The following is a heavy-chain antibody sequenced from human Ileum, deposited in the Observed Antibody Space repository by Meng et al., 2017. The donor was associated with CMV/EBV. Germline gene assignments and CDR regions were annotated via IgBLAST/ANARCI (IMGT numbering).Heavy chain of an antibody. V-gene: IGHV4-4*07. CDR2: IYTSGTT. Sequence: QVQLQVSTPVPVKASEPLSLTCYVPGGSSSNYYWSWIRQPAGKGLEWIAHIYTSGTTNYNPSLKSRVTMSVDTSRNQFSLKLTSVTAADTAVYYCARNYGSGNWNFFHYWGQGTLVTVSS. D-gene: IGHD3-10*01. CDR1: GGSSSNYY. CDR3: ARNYGSGNWNFFHY. J-gene: IGHJ4*02.